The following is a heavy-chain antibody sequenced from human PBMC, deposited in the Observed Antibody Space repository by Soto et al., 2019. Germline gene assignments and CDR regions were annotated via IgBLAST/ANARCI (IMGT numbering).Heavy chain of an antibody. CDR2: IHHSGST. J-gene: IGHJ4*02. Sequence: SETLSLTCTVSGGSISSGGYYWSWIRQHPGKGLEWIGYIHHSGSTYYNPSLRSRVTMSVDRSKNQFSLKLTSVTAADTAVYYCARQVTLTSYYFDYWGQGILVTVSS. CDR1: GGSISSGGYY. D-gene: IGHD3-10*01. CDR3: ARQVTLTSYYFDY. V-gene: IGHV4-30-2*01.